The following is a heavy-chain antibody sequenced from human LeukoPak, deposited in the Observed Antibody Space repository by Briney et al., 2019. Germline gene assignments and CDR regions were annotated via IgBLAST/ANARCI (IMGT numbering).Heavy chain of an antibody. D-gene: IGHD5-12*01. CDR3: ARVGYSGYDWEWYFDY. Sequence: GASVKVSFKASGYTFTGYYMHWVRQAPGQGLEWMGWISAYNGNTNYAQKLQGRVTMTTDTSTSTAYMELWSLRSDDTAVYYCARVGYSGYDWEWYFDYWGQGTLVTVSS. CDR1: GYTFTGYY. CDR2: ISAYNGNT. V-gene: IGHV1-18*04. J-gene: IGHJ4*02.